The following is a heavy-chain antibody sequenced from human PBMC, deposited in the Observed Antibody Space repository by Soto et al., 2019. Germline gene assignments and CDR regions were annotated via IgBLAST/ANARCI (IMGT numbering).Heavy chain of an antibody. CDR2: ISSSSSTI. CDR1: GFTFSSYS. D-gene: IGHD3-16*02. V-gene: IGHV3-48*02. J-gene: IGHJ4*02. Sequence: GGSLRLSCAASGFTFSSYSMNWVRQAPRKGLEWVSYISSSSSTIYYADSVKGRFTISRDNAKNSLYLQMNSLRDEDTAVYYCARDWKPDYVWGSYRPFDYWGQGTLVTVSS. CDR3: ARDWKPDYVWGSYRPFDY.